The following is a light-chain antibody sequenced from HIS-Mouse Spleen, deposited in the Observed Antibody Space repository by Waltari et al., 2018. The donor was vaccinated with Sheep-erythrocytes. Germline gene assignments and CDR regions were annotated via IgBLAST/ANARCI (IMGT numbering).Light chain of an antibody. CDR3: CSYAGSSTPWV. V-gene: IGLV2-23*01. Sequence: QSALTQPASVSGSPGQSITISCTGTSSDVGSHNLVPWYQQHPGKAPKLMIYEGSKRPSGVSHRFSGSKSGNTASLTISGFQAEDEADYYCCSYAGSSTPWVFGGGTKLTVL. CDR2: EGS. CDR1: SSDVGSHNL. J-gene: IGLJ3*02.